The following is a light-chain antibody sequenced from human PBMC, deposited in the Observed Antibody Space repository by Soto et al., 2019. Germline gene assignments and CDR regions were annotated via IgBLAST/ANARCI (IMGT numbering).Light chain of an antibody. CDR1: SSDVGGYNY. V-gene: IGLV2-14*01. Sequence: SALNPPASVSGSPGQSITISCTGTSSDVGGYNYVSWYQQHPGKAPKLMIYEVSNRPSGVSNRFSGSKAGNTASLTISGLQAEDEADYYCSSYTSSSSYVFGTGTKVTVL. CDR2: EVS. J-gene: IGLJ1*01. CDR3: SSYTSSSSYV.